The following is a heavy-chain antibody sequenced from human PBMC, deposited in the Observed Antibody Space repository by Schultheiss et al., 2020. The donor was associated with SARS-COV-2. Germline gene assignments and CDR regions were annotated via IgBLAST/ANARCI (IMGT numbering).Heavy chain of an antibody. Sequence: ASVKVSCKASGYTFTSYGISWVRQAPGQGPKWMGWISTHNGNPNYAQKFQGRVTMTTDTSTNTAYMELRSLRSDDTAVYYCARGGSYWESDYWGQGTLVTVSS. D-gene: IGHD1-26*01. CDR3: ARGGSYWESDY. J-gene: IGHJ4*02. CDR2: ISTHNGNP. V-gene: IGHV1-18*01. CDR1: GYTFTSYG.